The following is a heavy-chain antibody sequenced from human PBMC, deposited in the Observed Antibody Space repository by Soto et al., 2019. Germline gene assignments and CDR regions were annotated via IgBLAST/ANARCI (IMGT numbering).Heavy chain of an antibody. D-gene: IGHD3-9*01. J-gene: IGHJ4*02. CDR2: ISYDGSNK. CDR3: AREGEILTGYYKINYFDY. CDR1: GFTFSSYA. V-gene: IGHV3-30-3*01. Sequence: GGSLRLSCAASGFTFSSYAMHWVRQAPGKGLEWVAVISYDGSNKYYADSVKGRFTISRDNSKNTLYLQMNSLRAEDTAVYYCAREGEILTGYYKINYFDYWGQGTLVTVSS.